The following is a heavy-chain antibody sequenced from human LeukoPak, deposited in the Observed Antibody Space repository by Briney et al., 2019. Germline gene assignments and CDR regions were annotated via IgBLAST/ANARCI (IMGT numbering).Heavy chain of an antibody. Sequence: PGGSLRLSCAASGFTFSSYAMSWVRRAPGKGLEWVSAISGSGGSTYYADSVKGRFTISRDNSENTLYLQMNSLRAEDTAVYYCAKFATIFGVVIDFDYWGQGTLVTVSS. CDR1: GFTFSSYA. CDR3: AKFATIFGVVIDFDY. D-gene: IGHD3-3*01. V-gene: IGHV3-23*01. CDR2: ISGSGGST. J-gene: IGHJ4*02.